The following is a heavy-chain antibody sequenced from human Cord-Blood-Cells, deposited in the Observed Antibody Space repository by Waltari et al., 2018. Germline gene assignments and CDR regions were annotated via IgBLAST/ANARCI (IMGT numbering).Heavy chain of an antibody. J-gene: IGHJ5*02. Sequence: QVQLQESGPGLVKPSVTLSLTCTVSGGSISSYYWSWIRQPPGKGLEWIGYIYYSGSTNYNPSLKSRVTISVDTSKNQFSLKLSSVTAADTAVYYCARASYSSSWYWFDPWGQGTLVTVSS. D-gene: IGHD6-13*01. CDR3: ARASYSSSWYWFDP. CDR1: GGSISSYY. V-gene: IGHV4-59*01. CDR2: IYYSGST.